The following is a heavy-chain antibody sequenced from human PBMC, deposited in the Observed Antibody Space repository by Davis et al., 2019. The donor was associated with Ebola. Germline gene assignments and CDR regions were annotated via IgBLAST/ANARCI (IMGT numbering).Heavy chain of an antibody. V-gene: IGHV3-7*01. CDR3: ASPSGSYSI. J-gene: IGHJ4*02. D-gene: IGHD1-26*01. CDR1: GFTFSSYW. Sequence: GESLNISCAASGFTFSSYWMSWVRQAPGKGLEWVANIKQDGSEKYYVDSVKGRFTISRDNAKNSLYLQMNSLRAEDTAVYYCASPSGSYSIWGQGTLVTVSS. CDR2: IKQDGSEK.